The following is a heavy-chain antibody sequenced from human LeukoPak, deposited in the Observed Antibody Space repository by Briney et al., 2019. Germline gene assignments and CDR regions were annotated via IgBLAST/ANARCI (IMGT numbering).Heavy chain of an antibody. CDR1: GGSISSSSYF. J-gene: IGHJ3*02. D-gene: IGHD2-2*01. Sequence: MTSETLSLTCTVSGGSISSSSYFWGWIRQPPGKGLECIGTIYYSGSTYYNPSLKSRVTISVDTSKNQFSLNLSSVTAADTTVYYCARLPPADFGDPGAFDIWGQGTMVTVSS. V-gene: IGHV4-39*01. CDR2: IYYSGST. CDR3: ARLPPADFGDPGAFDI.